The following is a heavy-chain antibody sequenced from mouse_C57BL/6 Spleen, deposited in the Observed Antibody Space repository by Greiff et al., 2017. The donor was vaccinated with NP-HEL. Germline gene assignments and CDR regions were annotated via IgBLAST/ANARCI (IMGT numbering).Heavy chain of an antibody. J-gene: IGHJ2*01. D-gene: IGHD2-2*01. CDR2: IYPGDGDT. Sequence: QVQLKQSGPELVKPGASVKISCKASGYAFSSSWMNWVKQRPGKGLEWIGRIYPGDGDTNYNGKFKGKATLTADKSSSTAYMQLSSLTSEDSAVYFCAREGLRLYYFDYWGQGTTLTVSS. CDR1: GYAFSSSW. V-gene: IGHV1-82*01. CDR3: AREGLRLYYFDY.